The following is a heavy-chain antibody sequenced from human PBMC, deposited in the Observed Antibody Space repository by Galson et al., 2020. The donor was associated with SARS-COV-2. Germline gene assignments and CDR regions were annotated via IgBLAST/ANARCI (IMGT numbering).Heavy chain of an antibody. CDR2: TSSSARTI. V-gene: IGHV3-48*03. CDR1: GITFSSYE. Sequence: GGSLRLSCAASGITFSSYEMNWVRQAPGKGLEWVSYTSSSARTIYYADSVKGRFTISRDNAKNSLYLQMNSLRAEDTAVYYCASETRFEAFDIWGQGTMVTVSS. J-gene: IGHJ3*02. D-gene: IGHD3-16*01. CDR3: ASETRFEAFDI.